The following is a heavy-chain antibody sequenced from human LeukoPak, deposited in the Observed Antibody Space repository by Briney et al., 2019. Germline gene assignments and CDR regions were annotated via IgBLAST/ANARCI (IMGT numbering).Heavy chain of an antibody. CDR3: ARRATTREFDF. J-gene: IGHJ4*02. Sequence: GGSLRLSCAASGFPFTTSAMSWVRQTPGKGLEWVSAISAGGGLTNYADSVGGRFTISRDNSKNTVYLYMNSLRADDTAVYYCARRATTREFDFWGQGTLVTVSS. D-gene: IGHD1-26*01. CDR2: ISAGGGLT. V-gene: IGHV3-23*01. CDR1: GFPFTTSA.